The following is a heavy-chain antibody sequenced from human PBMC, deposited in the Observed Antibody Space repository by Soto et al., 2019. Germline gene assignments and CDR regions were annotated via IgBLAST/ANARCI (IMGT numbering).Heavy chain of an antibody. Sequence: QVQLVQSGAEVKKPGASVKVSCKASGYTFTSSYINWVRQATGQGLEWLGSMNPNSGNTGYAQKFQGRITLTRSTSINTAYLEVSSLSSDDSAVYYCARGASPWCQGTLVSVSS. V-gene: IGHV1-8*01. CDR2: MNPNSGNT. CDR1: GYTFTSSY. CDR3: ARGASP. J-gene: IGHJ5*02.